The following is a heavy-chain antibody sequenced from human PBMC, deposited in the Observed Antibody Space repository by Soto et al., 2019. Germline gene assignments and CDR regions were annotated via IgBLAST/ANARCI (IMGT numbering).Heavy chain of an antibody. D-gene: IGHD1-1*01. J-gene: IGHJ6*02. CDR3: ARERTGTTSMDV. Sequence: GASVNVSCKASGYTFTSYDINWVRQATGQGLEWMGWMNPNSGNTGYAQKFQGRVTMTRNTSISTAYMELSSLRSEDTAVYYCARERTGTTSMDVWGQGTTVTVSS. CDR2: MNPNSGNT. CDR1: GYTFTSYD. V-gene: IGHV1-8*01.